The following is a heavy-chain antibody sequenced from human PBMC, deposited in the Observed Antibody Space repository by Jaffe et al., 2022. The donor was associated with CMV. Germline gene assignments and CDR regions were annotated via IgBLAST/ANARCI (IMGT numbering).Heavy chain of an antibody. J-gene: IGHJ5*02. CDR2: IYWNDDK. Sequence: QITLKESGPTLVKPTQTLTLTCTFSGFSLSTSGVGVGWIRQPPGKALEWLALIYWNDDKRYSPSLKSRLTITKDTSKNQVVLTMTNMDPVDTATYYCAHYRDMMRTYYYDSSGPNRGRNWFDPWGQGTLVTVSS. D-gene: IGHD3-22*01. CDR1: GFSLSTSGVG. CDR3: AHYRDMMRTYYYDSSGPNRGRNWFDP. V-gene: IGHV2-5*01.